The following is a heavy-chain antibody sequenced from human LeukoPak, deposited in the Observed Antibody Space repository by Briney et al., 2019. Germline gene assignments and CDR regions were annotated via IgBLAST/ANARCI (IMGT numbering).Heavy chain of an antibody. J-gene: IGHJ3*02. CDR1: GGSISSYY. V-gene: IGHV3-30*18. CDR3: AKDDYSKSDAFDI. Sequence: LSLTCTVSGGSISSYYWSWVRQAPGKGLEWVAVISYDGSNKYYADSVKGRFTISRDNSKNTLYLQMNSLRAEDTAVYYCAKDDYSKSDAFDIWGQGTMVTVSS. D-gene: IGHD4-11*01. CDR2: ISYDGSNK.